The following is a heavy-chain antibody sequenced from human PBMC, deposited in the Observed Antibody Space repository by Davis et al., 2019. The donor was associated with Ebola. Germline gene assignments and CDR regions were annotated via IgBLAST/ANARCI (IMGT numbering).Heavy chain of an antibody. V-gene: IGHV1-8*01. CDR1: GYTFTSFD. CDR2: MNPNSGNT. Sequence: ASVKVSCKASGYTFTSFDINWVRQATGQGLEWMGWMNPNSGNTGYAQKFQGRVTMTRNTSISTAYMELSSLRSEDTAVYYCAIGSLVWSGYPNFDYWGQGTLVTVSS. D-gene: IGHD3-3*01. J-gene: IGHJ4*02. CDR3: AIGSLVWSGYPNFDY.